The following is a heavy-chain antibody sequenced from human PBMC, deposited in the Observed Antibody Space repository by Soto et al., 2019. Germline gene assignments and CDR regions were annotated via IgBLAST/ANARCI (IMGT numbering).Heavy chain of an antibody. D-gene: IGHD4-17*01. J-gene: IGHJ4*02. CDR3: ARTDDYAFDY. CDR2: INPSGGTT. V-gene: IGHV1-46*01. CDR1: GYTFTSYY. Sequence: QVQLVQSGAEVKKPGASVKVSCKASGYTFTSYYMHWVRQAPGQGLEWMGTINPSGGTTTYAQKFQGRVTMTRDTSTSSVYMELSSLRSEDTAVYYCARTDDYAFDYWGQGTLVTVSS.